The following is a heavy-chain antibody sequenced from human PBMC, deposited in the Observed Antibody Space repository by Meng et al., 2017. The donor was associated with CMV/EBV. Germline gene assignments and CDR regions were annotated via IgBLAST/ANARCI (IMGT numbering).Heavy chain of an antibody. CDR2: IYPGDSDT. D-gene: IGHD1-1*01. CDR1: GYSFTSYW. Sequence: GESLKISCKGSGYSFTSYWIGWVRQVPGKGLEWMGIIYPGDSDTRYSPSFQGQVTISADKSISTAYLQWSSLKASDTAMYYCARRGLEWPRDPNYYFDYWGQGTLVTVSS. V-gene: IGHV5-51*01. J-gene: IGHJ4*02. CDR3: ARRGLEWPRDPNYYFDY.